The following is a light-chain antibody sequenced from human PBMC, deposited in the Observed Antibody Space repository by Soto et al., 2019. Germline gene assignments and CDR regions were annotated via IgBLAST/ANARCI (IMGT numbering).Light chain of an antibody. CDR2: DAS. CDR1: QSVSSY. J-gene: IGKJ1*01. Sequence: EIVLTQSPATLSLSPGERATLSCRASQSVSSYLAWYQQKPGQAPRLLIYDASNRATGIPARFSGSGSGADFTLTISSLQPDDFAVYYCQQYHNWPAFGQGTKVDIK. CDR3: QQYHNWPA. V-gene: IGKV3-11*01.